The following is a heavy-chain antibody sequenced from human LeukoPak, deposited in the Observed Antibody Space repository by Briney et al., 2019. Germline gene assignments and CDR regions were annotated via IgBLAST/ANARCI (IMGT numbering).Heavy chain of an antibody. V-gene: IGHV3-30*04. CDR3: ARSYSTSWYSTDWLDP. Sequence: GTSLRLSCAASAFTFSRYAMHWVRQAPGKGLEWVAMISLDGTNRNYADSVEGRFTISRDNSKNTLYLQMSSVRPEDTAFYYCARSYSTSWYSTDWLDPWGQGTLVTVSS. CDR2: ISLDGTNR. D-gene: IGHD6-13*01. CDR1: AFTFSRYA. J-gene: IGHJ5*02.